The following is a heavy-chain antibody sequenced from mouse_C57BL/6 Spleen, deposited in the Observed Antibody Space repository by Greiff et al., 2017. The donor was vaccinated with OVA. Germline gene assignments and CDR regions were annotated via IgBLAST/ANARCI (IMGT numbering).Heavy chain of an antibody. V-gene: IGHV1-54*01. Sequence: QVQLKQSGAELVRPGTSVKVSCKASGYAFTNYLIEWVKQRPGQGLEWIGVINPGSGGTNYNEKFKGKATLTADKSSSTAYMQLSSLTSEDSAVYYCARVVYGSSYYFDYWGQGTTLTVSS. CDR2: INPGSGGT. J-gene: IGHJ2*01. CDR3: ARVVYGSSYYFDY. CDR1: GYAFTNYL. D-gene: IGHD1-1*01.